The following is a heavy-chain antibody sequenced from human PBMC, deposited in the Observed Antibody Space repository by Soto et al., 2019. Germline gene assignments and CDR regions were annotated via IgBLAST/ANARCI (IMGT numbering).Heavy chain of an antibody. Sequence: KTSETLSLTCTVSGDSISTFYWGWMRQSPGKDLEWIGYVYYTGSTNYNPSLKSRVTISVDRSKNQFSLKLTSANAADTAVYYCARGRTVRNYADDSSDYFYFFDYWGQGTQVTVSS. J-gene: IGHJ4*02. V-gene: IGHV4-59*01. CDR3: ARGRTVRNYADDSSDYFYFFDY. D-gene: IGHD3-22*01. CDR2: VYYTGST. CDR1: GDSISTFY.